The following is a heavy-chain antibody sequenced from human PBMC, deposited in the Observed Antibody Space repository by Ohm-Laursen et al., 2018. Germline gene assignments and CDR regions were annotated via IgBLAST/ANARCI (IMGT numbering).Heavy chain of an antibody. Sequence: ASVKVSCKASGYTFTSYGISWVRQAPGQGLEWMGWISAYNGNTNYAQKLQGRVTMTTDTSTSTAYMELSSLRSEDTAVYYCARYSYGGSVNYWGQGTLVTVSS. CDR3: ARYSYGGSVNY. CDR1: GYTFTSYG. CDR2: ISAYNGNT. V-gene: IGHV1-18*01. D-gene: IGHD4-23*01. J-gene: IGHJ4*02.